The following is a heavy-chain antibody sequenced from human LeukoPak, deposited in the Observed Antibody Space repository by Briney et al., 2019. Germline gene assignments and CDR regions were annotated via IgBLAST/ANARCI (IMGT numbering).Heavy chain of an antibody. V-gene: IGHV7-4-1*02. J-gene: IGHJ6*03. D-gene: IGHD4-23*01. CDR2: INTNTGNP. CDR3: ARPELRWSAYYYMDV. CDR1: GYTFTSYA. Sequence: ASVKVSCKASGYTFTSYAMNWVRQAPGQGLEWMGWINTNTGNPTYAQGFTGRFVFSLDTSVSTAYLQINTLKAEDTAVYYCARPELRWSAYYYMDVWGKGTTVTVSS.